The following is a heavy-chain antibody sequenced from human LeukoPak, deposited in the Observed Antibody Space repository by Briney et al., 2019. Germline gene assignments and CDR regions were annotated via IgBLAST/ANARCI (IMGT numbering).Heavy chain of an antibody. CDR3: ARHRAVCSSTSCHLRNYYYYMDV. J-gene: IGHJ6*03. CDR1: GYSLTSYW. D-gene: IGHD2-2*01. CDR2: IYPGDSDT. Sequence: GGSLKISCKGSGYSLTSYWIGWVRQMPGKGLEWMGIIYPGDSDTRYSPSFQGQVTISADKSISTAYLQWSSLKASDTAMYYCARHRAVCSSTSCHLRNYYYYMDVWGKGTTVTVSS. V-gene: IGHV5-51*01.